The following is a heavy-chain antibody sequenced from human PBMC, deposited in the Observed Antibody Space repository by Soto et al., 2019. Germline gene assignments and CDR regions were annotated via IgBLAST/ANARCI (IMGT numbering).Heavy chain of an antibody. CDR3: ARGYDWFDP. CDR1: GASIRSSY. D-gene: IGHD5-18*01. V-gene: IGHV4-59*01. CDR2: IYYSGST. Sequence: QVQLQESGPGLVKTSETLSLTCTVSGASIRSSYWSWFRQPPGKGLEWIGYIYYSGSTNYNPSLKSRVSISVDTSKNQFSLSLMSVTTADTAVYYCARGYDWFDPWGQGTLVTVSS. J-gene: IGHJ5*02.